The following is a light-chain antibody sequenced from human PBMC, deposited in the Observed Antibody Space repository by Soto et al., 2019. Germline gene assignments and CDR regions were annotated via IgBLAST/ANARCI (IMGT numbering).Light chain of an antibody. CDR1: SSDVGGYNH. J-gene: IGLJ1*01. Sequence: QSALTQPRSVSGSPGQSVTISCTGTSSDVGGYNHVSWYQQCPGKAPKLMIYDVSKRPSGVPDRFSGSKSGNTASLTISGLQAEDEADYYCCSYAGSYTYVFGTGTKVTVL. CDR2: DVS. V-gene: IGLV2-11*01. CDR3: CSYAGSYTYV.